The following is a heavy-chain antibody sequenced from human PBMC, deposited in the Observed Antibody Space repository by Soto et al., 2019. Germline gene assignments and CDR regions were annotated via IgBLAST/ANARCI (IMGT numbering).Heavy chain of an antibody. D-gene: IGHD2-15*01. CDR2: INHSGST. Sequence: QVQLQQWGAGLLKPSETLSLTCAVYGGSFSGYYWSWIRQPPGKGLEWIGEINHSGSTNYNPSLKSRVTISVDTSKNQFSRKLSSVTAADTAVYYCARGQGYGYCSGGSCYLFGYWGQGTLVTVSS. CDR1: GGSFSGYY. CDR3: ARGQGYGYCSGGSCYLFGY. J-gene: IGHJ4*02. V-gene: IGHV4-34*01.